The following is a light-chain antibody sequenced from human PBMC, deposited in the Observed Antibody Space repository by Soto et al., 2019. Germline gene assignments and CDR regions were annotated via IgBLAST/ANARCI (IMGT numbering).Light chain of an antibody. V-gene: IGKV2-28*01. CDR2: LGS. CDR3: MQALQTPPWT. J-gene: IGKJ1*01. Sequence: DIVMTQSPLSLPVTPGEPASISCRSSQSLLHSNGYNYLDWYLQKPEQSPQLLIYLGSNRASGVPDRFRGSGSGTDFTLKISRVEAEDVGVYYCMQALQTPPWTFGQGTKVEIK. CDR1: QSLLHSNGYNY.